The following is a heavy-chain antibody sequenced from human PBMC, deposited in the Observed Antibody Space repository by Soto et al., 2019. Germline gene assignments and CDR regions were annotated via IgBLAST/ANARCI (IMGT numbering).Heavy chain of an antibody. D-gene: IGHD4-17*01. J-gene: IGHJ4*02. V-gene: IGHV4-30-2*01. Sequence: PSETLSLTCAVSGGSISSGGYSWSWIRQPPGKGLEWIGYIYHSGSTYYNPSLKSRVTISVDMSKSQFSLNLSSVTAADTAVYYCARKVDYGGSAYWGQGILVTVSS. CDR2: IYHSGST. CDR3: ARKVDYGGSAY. CDR1: GGSISSGGYS.